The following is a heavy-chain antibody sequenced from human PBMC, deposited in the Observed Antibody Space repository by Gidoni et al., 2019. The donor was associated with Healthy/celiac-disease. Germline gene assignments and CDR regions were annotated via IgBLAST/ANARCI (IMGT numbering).Heavy chain of an antibody. Sequence: EVQLLESGGGLVQPGGSLRLSCAASGFTFSSYAMSWVRQAPGKGLEWVSATSGSGGSTYYADSVKGRFTISRDNSKNTLYLQMNSLRAEDTAVYYCAKDPRYSGSYSSYFDYWGQGTLVTVSS. CDR3: AKDPRYSGSYSSYFDY. CDR1: GFTFSSYA. J-gene: IGHJ4*02. V-gene: IGHV3-23*01. D-gene: IGHD1-26*01. CDR2: TSGSGGST.